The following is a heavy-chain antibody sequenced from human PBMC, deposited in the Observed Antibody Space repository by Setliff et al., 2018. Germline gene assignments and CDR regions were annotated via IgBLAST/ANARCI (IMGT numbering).Heavy chain of an antibody. CDR2: ISGYNSNT. CDR1: GYIFTSYG. Sequence: ASVKVSCKASGYIFTSYGFSWIRQAPGQGLEWVGWISGYNSNTIYAQNFQGRVTMTTDASTNTAYMELRSLGSDDTAVYYCATFRGYTYGYDYWGQGTLVTVSS. CDR3: ATFRGYTYGYDY. V-gene: IGHV1-18*01. J-gene: IGHJ4*02. D-gene: IGHD5-18*01.